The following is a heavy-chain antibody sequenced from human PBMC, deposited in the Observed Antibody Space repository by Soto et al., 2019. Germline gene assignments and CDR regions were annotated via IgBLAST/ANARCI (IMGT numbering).Heavy chain of an antibody. J-gene: IGHJ3*01. Sequence: PSETLSLTCTVSGGSISSHYWSWIRQPAGKGLEWIGRMHSSGSPIYNPSLRGRVSMSVDTSTNQFSLNLYSVTAADTAVYSCARTGLPDVVCAFELWGRGTTVTVS. CDR3: ARTGLPDVVCAFEL. D-gene: IGHD3-16*01. CDR2: MHSSGSP. V-gene: IGHV4-4*07. CDR1: GGSISSHY.